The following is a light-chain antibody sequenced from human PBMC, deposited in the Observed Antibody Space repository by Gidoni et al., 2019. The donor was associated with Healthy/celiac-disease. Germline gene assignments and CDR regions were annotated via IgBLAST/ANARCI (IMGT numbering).Light chain of an antibody. Sequence: DIVMPQSPDSLSVSLGERSTIICKSSQSVLYSSNNKNYVAWYQQKPGQPPKLLIYWASTRESGVPDRFSGSGSGTDFTLTISSLQAEDVAVYYCQQYYSTPWTFGQGTKVEIK. CDR3: QQYYSTPWT. V-gene: IGKV4-1*01. CDR2: WAS. CDR1: QSVLYSSNNKNY. J-gene: IGKJ1*01.